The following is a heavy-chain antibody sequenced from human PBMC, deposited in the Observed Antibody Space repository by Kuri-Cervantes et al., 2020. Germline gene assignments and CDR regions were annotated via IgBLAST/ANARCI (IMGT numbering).Heavy chain of an antibody. Sequence: SVNVSCKASGNTFTSYYMHWVRQAPGQGLEWMGGIIPIFGTANYAQKFQGRVTITADESMSTAYMELSSLRSEDTAVYYCARPHCSSTSCYTQTYYYYYGMDVWGQGTTVTVSS. CDR2: IIPIFGTA. V-gene: IGHV1-69*13. D-gene: IGHD2-2*02. J-gene: IGHJ6*02. CDR3: ARPHCSSTSCYTQTYYYYYGMDV. CDR1: GNTFTSYY.